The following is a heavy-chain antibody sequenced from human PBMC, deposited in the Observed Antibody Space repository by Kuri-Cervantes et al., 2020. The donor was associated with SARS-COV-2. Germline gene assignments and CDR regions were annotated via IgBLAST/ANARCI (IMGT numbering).Heavy chain of an antibody. CDR2: IIPIFGTA. D-gene: IGHD6-19*01. V-gene: IGHV1-69*06. CDR1: GYTFTSYG. J-gene: IGHJ6*02. Sequence: SVKVSCKASGYTFTSYGISWVRQAPGQGLEWMGGIIPIFGTANYAQKFQGRVTITADKSTSTAYMELRSLRSDDTAVYYCARDRGSSGWSWVYYYYGMDVWGQGTTVTVSS. CDR3: ARDRGSSGWSWVYYYYGMDV.